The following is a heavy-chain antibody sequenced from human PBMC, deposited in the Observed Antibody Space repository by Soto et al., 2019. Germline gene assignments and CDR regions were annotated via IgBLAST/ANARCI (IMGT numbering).Heavy chain of an antibody. D-gene: IGHD2-15*01. CDR1: GFTFSNGW. CDR3: TTDATQAFCEGGPCYCVQTKIHHS. V-gene: IGHV3-15*01. J-gene: IGHJ4*02. Sequence: EVQLVESGGGLVKPGGSLRLSCAASGFTFSNGWMSWVRQAPGKGLEWVDRVKSKIAGGTKDYSAPVKGRITISRHDSKDMLYLQVTSLITEDPVVHYCTTDATQAFCEGGPCYCVQTKIHHSWGQGTL. CDR2: VKSKIAGGTK.